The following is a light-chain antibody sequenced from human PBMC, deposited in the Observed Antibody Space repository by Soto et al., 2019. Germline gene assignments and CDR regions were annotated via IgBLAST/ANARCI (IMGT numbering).Light chain of an antibody. CDR2: DAS. J-gene: IGKJ5*01. CDR1: ESVSYSY. Sequence: EILLTQSPATMSLSPGERVTLSCGASESVSYSYVAWYQLKGGLAPRLLIHDASTRDSGIPDRFSGSKSGTDFTLTIRGLEPEDAEVYYCQQYGSYPITFGQGTRLEIK. V-gene: IGKV3D-20*01. CDR3: QQYGSYPIT.